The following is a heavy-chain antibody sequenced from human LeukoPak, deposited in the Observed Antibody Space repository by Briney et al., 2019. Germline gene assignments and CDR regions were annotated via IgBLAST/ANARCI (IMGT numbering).Heavy chain of an antibody. J-gene: IGHJ4*01. Sequence: GGSLRLTCAASGFSFSSYGMHWVRQAPGKGLQWVAVLSFDGNNKDYADSVKGRFTISRDNSKNTLYLQMSSLRVEDTAVYYCAKAATGYFDYWGHGSLVTVSS. CDR2: LSFDGNNK. CDR1: GFSFSSYG. D-gene: IGHD6-13*01. V-gene: IGHV3-30*18. CDR3: AKAATGYFDY.